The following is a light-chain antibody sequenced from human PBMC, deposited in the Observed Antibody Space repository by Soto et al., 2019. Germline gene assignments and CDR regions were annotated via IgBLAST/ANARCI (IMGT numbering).Light chain of an antibody. CDR1: PSVTNF. V-gene: IGKV3-11*01. J-gene: IGKJ1*01. Sequence: EIGFTQSPANPSLSPGERATPSFRASPSVTNFLAWYQQKPGQAPRLLIYDASNRATGIPARFSGSGSGTEFTLTISSLQPDDFATYYCQHYNSYSEAFGQGTKVDIK. CDR2: DAS. CDR3: QHYNSYSEA.